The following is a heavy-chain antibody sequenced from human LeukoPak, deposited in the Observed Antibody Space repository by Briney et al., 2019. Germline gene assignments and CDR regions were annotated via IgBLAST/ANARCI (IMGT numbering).Heavy chain of an antibody. Sequence: SETLSLTCTVSGGSISSSSYYWGWIRQPPGKGLEWIGSIYYSGSTYYNPSLKSRVTISVDKSKNQFSLKLSSVTAADTAVYYCARRALAYCSSTSCPHDAFDIWGQGTMVTVSS. CDR1: GGSISSSSYY. V-gene: IGHV4-39*07. D-gene: IGHD2-2*01. CDR3: ARRALAYCSSTSCPHDAFDI. J-gene: IGHJ3*02. CDR2: IYYSGST.